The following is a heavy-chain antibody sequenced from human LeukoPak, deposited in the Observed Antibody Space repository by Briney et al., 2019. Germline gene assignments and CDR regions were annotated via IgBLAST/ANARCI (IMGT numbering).Heavy chain of an antibody. D-gene: IGHD7-27*01. J-gene: IGHJ6*02. CDR3: TRFLTPAWVYYYGMDV. CDR2: IRSKAYGGTT. V-gene: IGHV3-49*04. CDR1: GFTFGDYA. Sequence: GRSLRLSCTASGFTFGDYAMSWVRQAPGKGLEWVGFIRSKAYGGTTEYAASVKGRFTISRDDSKSIAYLQMNSLKTEDTAVYYCTRFLTPAWVYYYGMDVWGQGTTVTVSS.